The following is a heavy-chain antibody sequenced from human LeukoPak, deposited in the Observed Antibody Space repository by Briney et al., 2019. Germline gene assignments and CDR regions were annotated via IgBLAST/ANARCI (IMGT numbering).Heavy chain of an antibody. V-gene: IGHV3-21*04. Sequence: GGSLRLSCAPSGFTFSSYGMNWVRQAPGKGLEWVSSISSSSAYMFYADSVKGRFTISGDNAQNSLYLQMNSLRAEDTAVYYCTRRYHDAFDIWGQGTMVTVSS. J-gene: IGHJ3*02. CDR1: GFTFSSYG. D-gene: IGHD2-2*01. CDR3: TRRYHDAFDI. CDR2: ISSSSAYM.